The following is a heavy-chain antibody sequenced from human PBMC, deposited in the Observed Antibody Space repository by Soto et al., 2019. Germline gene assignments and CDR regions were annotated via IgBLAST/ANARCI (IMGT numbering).Heavy chain of an antibody. J-gene: IGHJ4*02. CDR3: ARMIYVWGSFRSDYYFDY. CDR1: AGSISSGDYY. D-gene: IGHD3-16*02. Sequence: QVQLQESGPGLVEPSQTLSLTCTVSAGSISSGDYYWSWIRQYPGKGLEWIGYISYSGSTYYNPSLKSRVTISVDTSKDQFSLKLSSVAAADAAVYYCARMIYVWGSFRSDYYFDYWGQGTLVTVSS. V-gene: IGHV4-31*03. CDR2: ISYSGST.